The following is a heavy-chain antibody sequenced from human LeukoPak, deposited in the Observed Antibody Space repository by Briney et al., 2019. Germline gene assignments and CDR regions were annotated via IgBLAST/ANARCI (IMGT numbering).Heavy chain of an antibody. CDR3: AKDGGLWVSAHWGGS. CDR2: IGTAGDT. Sequence: GGSLRLSCAASGFTFSSYDMHWVRQATGKGLEWVSAIGTAGDTYYPDSVKGRFTVSRDDSKNTLYLQMNSLRAEDTAVYYCAKDGGLWVSAHWGGSWGRGTLVAVSS. D-gene: IGHD7-27*01. J-gene: IGHJ5*02. V-gene: IGHV3-13*01. CDR1: GFTFSSYD.